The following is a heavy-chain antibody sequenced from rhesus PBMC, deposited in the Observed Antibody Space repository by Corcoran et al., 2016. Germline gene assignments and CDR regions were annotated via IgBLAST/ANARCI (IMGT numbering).Heavy chain of an antibody. CDR3: AREGGQQLFYGLDS. Sequence: QVQLVQSGAEVKKPGSSVKVSCKASGYTFTDYYMHWVRQAPRQGLEWMGWINPYNGNTQYTQKCQCRVTMTSDTSTSTAYMELSSLRSEDTAVYYCAREGGQQLFYGLDSWGQGVVVTVSS. V-gene: IGHV1S2*01. D-gene: IGHD6-43*01. CDR2: INPYNGNT. J-gene: IGHJ6*01. CDR1: GYTFTDYY.